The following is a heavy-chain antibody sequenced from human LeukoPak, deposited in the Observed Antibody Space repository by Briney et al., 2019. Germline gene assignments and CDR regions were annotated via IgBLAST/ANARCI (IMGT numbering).Heavy chain of an antibody. J-gene: IGHJ4*02. CDR1: GGSISSYY. CDR2: IYATGST. CDR3: ARRFLEWLAFDY. V-gene: IGHV4-4*07. Sequence: SETLSLTCTVSGGSISSYYWSWIRQPAGKGLEWIGRIYATGSTNYNPSLKSRVTMSVDTSKNQFSLKLSSVTAADTAVYYCARRFLEWLAFDYWAREPWSPSPQ. D-gene: IGHD3-3*01.